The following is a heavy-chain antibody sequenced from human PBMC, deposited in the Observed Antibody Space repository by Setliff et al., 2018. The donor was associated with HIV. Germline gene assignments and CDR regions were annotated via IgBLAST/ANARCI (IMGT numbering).Heavy chain of an antibody. J-gene: IGHJ6*03. D-gene: IGHD3-3*01. V-gene: IGHV4-34*01. CDR2: INHDRTT. CDR3: ARGSRQLTIFGVVFKTNYYFMDV. Sequence: PSETLSLTCAVYGGSFSGYYWSWIRQPPGKGLEWIGEINHDRTTNYNPSLKSRVTISVDTSKNQFSLTLNSVTAADTAAYYCARGSRQLTIFGVVFKTNYYFMDVWGKGTAVTVS. CDR1: GGSFSGYY.